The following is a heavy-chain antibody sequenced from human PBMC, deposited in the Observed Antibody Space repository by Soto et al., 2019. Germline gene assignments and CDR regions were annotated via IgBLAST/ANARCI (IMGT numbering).Heavy chain of an antibody. Sequence: SLRLSCAASGFPFSRYSLGCVRPGPGKGLEWVSLISGSGGSTKYADSVKGRFAISRDSSKNTLYLQMNSLRAEDTAIYYCAKDRYCSSSTCHQAFDYWGQGTLVTVSS. CDR2: ISGSGGST. CDR3: AKDRYCSSSTCHQAFDY. J-gene: IGHJ4*02. D-gene: IGHD2-2*01. V-gene: IGHV3-23*01. CDR1: GFPFSRYS.